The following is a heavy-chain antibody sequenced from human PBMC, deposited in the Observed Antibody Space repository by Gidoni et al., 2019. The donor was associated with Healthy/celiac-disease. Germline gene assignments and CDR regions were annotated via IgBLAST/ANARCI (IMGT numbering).Heavy chain of an antibody. CDR3: ARLGFAHDFDY. CDR2: MSSSGSTI. Sequence: EVQLVESGGGLVQPGGSLRLSCAASGFTFSTYSMNWVRQAPGKGLEWVSYMSSSGSTIYYADSVKGRFTISRDNAKNSLYLQMNSLRAEDTAVYYCARLGFAHDFDYWGQGTLVTVSS. CDR1: GFTFSTYS. D-gene: IGHD2-21*01. V-gene: IGHV3-48*01. J-gene: IGHJ4*02.